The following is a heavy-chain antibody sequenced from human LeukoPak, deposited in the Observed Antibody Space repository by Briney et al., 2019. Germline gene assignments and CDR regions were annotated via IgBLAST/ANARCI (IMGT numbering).Heavy chain of an antibody. CDR2: IYYSGST. D-gene: IGHD1-26*01. V-gene: IGHV4-39*01. CDR3: ARPDIVGATAAFDI. Sequence: SETLSLTCTVSGGSISSSSYYWGWIRQPPGKGLEWFGSIYYSGSTYYNPSLKSRVTISVDTSKNQFSLRLSSVTAADTAVYYCARPDIVGATAAFDIWGQGTMVTVSS. CDR1: GGSISSSSYY. J-gene: IGHJ3*02.